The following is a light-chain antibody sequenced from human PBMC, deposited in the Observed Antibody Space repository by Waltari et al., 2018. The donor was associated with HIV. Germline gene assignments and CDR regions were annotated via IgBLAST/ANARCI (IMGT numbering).Light chain of an antibody. J-gene: IGKJ1*01. V-gene: IGKV1-5*03. CDR1: QSISNW. Sequence: DIQMTQSPSTLSASVGETVTITCRASQSISNWLAWYQQKPGKAPNLLIYKASSLKSGVPSRFSGSGPGTEFTLTISRLQPDDSATYFCQQHDNFLGTFGQGTKVEIK. CDR3: QQHDNFLGT. CDR2: KAS.